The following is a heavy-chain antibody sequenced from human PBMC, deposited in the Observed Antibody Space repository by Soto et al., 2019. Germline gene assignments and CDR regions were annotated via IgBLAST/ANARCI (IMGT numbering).Heavy chain of an antibody. V-gene: IGHV4-30-4*01. J-gene: IGHJ4*02. CDR2: IYYSGST. CDR1: GGSISSGDYY. D-gene: IGHD3-22*01. Sequence: PSETLSLTCTVSGGSISSGDYYWSWIRQPPGKGLEWIGYIYYSGSTYYNPSLKSRVTISVDTSKNQFSLKLSSVTAADTAVYYCARMSTYYDSSGYYSDYWGQGTLVTVSS. CDR3: ARMSTYYDSSGYYSDY.